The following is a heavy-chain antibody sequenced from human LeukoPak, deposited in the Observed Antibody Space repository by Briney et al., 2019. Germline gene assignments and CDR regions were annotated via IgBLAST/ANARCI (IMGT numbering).Heavy chain of an antibody. CDR3: ARRDIAAAGFAFDI. CDR1: GGSISSYY. D-gene: IGHD6-13*01. V-gene: IGHV4-59*08. J-gene: IGHJ3*02. Sequence: SETLSLTCTVSGGSISSYYWSWIRQSPGKGLEWIGYIYYSGSTNYNPSLKSRVTISVDTSKNQFSLKLSSATAADTAVYYCARRDIAAAGFAFDIWGQGTMVTVSS. CDR2: IYYSGST.